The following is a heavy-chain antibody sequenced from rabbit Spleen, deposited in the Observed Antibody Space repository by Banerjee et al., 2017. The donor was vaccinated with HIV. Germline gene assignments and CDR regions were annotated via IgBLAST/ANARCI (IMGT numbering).Heavy chain of an antibody. CDR1: GFDFSTYS. Sequence: QEQLVESGGGLVQPEGSLTLTCTASGFDFSTYSMSWVRQAPGKGLEWIGYIVPIFGVTYYANWVNGRFTISSHNAQVTLYLQLNSLTAADTATYFCARGGAVAGDGHNLWGQGTLVTVS. J-gene: IGHJ4*01. CDR2: IVPIFGVT. V-gene: IGHV1S47*01. CDR3: ARGGAVAGDGHNL. D-gene: IGHD2-1*01.